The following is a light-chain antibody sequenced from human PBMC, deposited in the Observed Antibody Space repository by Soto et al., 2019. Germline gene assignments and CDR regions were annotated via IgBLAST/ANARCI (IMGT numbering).Light chain of an antibody. V-gene: IGKV3-20*01. Sequence: DIVLTQSPGTLSLSPGERATLSCRASQSVSSSYLAWYQQKPGQAPRPLIYGASSRAIGIPDKFSGSGSGTDFTLTISRLEPEDFAVYDWQQYGSSPLTFGQGTKVEIK. CDR1: QSVSSSY. CDR3: QQYGSSPLT. J-gene: IGKJ1*01. CDR2: GAS.